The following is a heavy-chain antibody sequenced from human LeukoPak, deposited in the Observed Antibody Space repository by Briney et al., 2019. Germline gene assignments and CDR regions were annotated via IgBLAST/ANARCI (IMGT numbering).Heavy chain of an antibody. CDR3: ARPSRTGSGWDAFDI. Sequence: SETLSPTCTVSGGSISNYYWSWIRQPPGKELEWIGYIYYSGSTNYNPSLTSRVTISVDTSKNQFSLNLSSVTAADTAVYYCARPSRTGSGWDAFDIWGQGTMVTVSS. J-gene: IGHJ3*02. CDR1: GGSISNYY. CDR2: IYYSGST. V-gene: IGHV4-59*08. D-gene: IGHD3-22*01.